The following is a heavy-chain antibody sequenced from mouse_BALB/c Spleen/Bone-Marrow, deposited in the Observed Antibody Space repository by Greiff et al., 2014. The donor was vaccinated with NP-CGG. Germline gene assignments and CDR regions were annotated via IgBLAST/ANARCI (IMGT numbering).Heavy chain of an antibody. D-gene: IGHD2-4*01. CDR3: ARHAYYDQTEVSFVY. J-gene: IGHJ3*01. Sequence: VQLKESGGGLVKSGGSLKLSCAASGFTFNSYGMSWVRQTPEKRLEWVATISGGGSYTFYPDSVKGRFTISRDNAKNNLYLQLSSLRSEDTALYYCARHAYYDQTEVSFVYWGQGTLATVSA. CDR1: GFTFNSYG. CDR2: ISGGGSYT. V-gene: IGHV5-9-2*01.